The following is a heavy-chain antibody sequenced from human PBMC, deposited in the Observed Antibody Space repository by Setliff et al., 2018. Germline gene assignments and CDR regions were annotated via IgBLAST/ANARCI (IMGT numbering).Heavy chain of an antibody. Sequence: AGGSLRLSCTASGFTFSSYAVSWVRQAPGKGLEWVSTIFGGDSSTYYADSVRGRFTISRDNSRSTLYLQMNSLRAEDTAIYYCAKAASPLFGILGVEYHFDSWGQ. J-gene: IGHJ4*02. CDR2: IFGGDSST. CDR1: GFTFSSYA. D-gene: IGHD3-3*01. CDR3: AKAASPLFGILGVEYHFDS. V-gene: IGHV3-23*03.